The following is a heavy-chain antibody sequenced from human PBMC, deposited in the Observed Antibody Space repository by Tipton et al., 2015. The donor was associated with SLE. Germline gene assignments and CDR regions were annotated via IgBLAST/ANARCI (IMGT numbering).Heavy chain of an antibody. Sequence: TLSLTCNVYGFSISSGYYWGWIRQSPGKGLEWIQNMYDSGSTYYNPPLKSRVTMSIDRSKNQFSLKLTSVTAADTAVYYCARGDQLLTAFDVWGPGTMVTVSS. V-gene: IGHV4-38-2*02. CDR1: GFSISSGYY. CDR3: ARGDQLLTAFDV. J-gene: IGHJ3*01. CDR2: MYDSGST. D-gene: IGHD2-2*01.